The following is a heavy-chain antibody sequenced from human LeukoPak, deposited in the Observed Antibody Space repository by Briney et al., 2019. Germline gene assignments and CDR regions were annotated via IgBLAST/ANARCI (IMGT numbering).Heavy chain of an antibody. CDR1: GFTFSSYA. Sequence: SGGSLRLSRAASGFTFSSYATSWVRQAPGKGLEWVSAISGGGGSTYYTDSVKGRFTISRDNSKNTLYLQMNSLRAEDTAVYYCAKVGESGGVWKYYFDYWGQGTLVTVSS. V-gene: IGHV3-23*01. D-gene: IGHD2-8*02. CDR2: ISGGGGST. CDR3: AKVGESGGVWKYYFDY. J-gene: IGHJ4*02.